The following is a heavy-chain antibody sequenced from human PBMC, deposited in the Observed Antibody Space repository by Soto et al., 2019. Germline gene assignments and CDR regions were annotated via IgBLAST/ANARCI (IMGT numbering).Heavy chain of an antibody. Sequence: SQTLSLTCAISGDSVSSNSAAWNWIRQSPSRGLEWLGRTYYRSKWYNDYAVSVKSRITINPGTSKNQFSLQLNSVTPEDTAVYYCARVVPSISSSDGRTYYYMDVWGKGTTVTVSS. CDR3: ARVVPSISSSDGRTYYYMDV. CDR2: TYYRSKWYN. V-gene: IGHV6-1*01. D-gene: IGHD6-6*01. CDR1: GDSVSSNSAA. J-gene: IGHJ6*03.